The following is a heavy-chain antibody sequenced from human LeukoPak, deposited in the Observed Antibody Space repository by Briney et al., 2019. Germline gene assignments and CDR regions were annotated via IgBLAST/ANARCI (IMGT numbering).Heavy chain of an antibody. Sequence: TGESLKISCQGSGYSFTSYWIGWVRQLPGEGLEWMGIIYPGDSDTRYSPSFQGQVTISADKSISTAYLQWSSLKASDTAMYYCARYSYDSSGYYDYWGQGTLVTVSS. CDR1: GYSFTSYW. V-gene: IGHV5-51*01. CDR2: IYPGDSDT. CDR3: ARYSYDSSGYYDY. D-gene: IGHD3-22*01. J-gene: IGHJ4*02.